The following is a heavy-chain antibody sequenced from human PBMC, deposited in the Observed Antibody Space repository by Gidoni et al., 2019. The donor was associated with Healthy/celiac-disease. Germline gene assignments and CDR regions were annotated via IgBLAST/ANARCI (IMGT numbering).Heavy chain of an antibody. CDR1: GFTFISYS. V-gene: IGHV3-48*02. J-gene: IGHJ6*02. CDR3: ARDPSLWFGELIPIGFYGMDV. D-gene: IGHD3-10*01. Sequence: EVQLVESGGGLVQPGGSLRLSCAASGFTFISYSMNWVRQAPGKGLEWVSYISSSSSTIYYADSVKGRFTISRDNAKNSLYLQMNSLRDEDTAVYYCARDPSLWFGELIPIGFYGMDVWGQGTTVTVSS. CDR2: ISSSSSTI.